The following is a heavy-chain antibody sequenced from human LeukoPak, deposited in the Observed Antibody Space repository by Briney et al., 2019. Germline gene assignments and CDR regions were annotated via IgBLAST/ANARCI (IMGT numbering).Heavy chain of an antibody. CDR3: ARTPARGTIDY. J-gene: IGHJ4*02. CDR1: GGSISSGGYY. D-gene: IGHD1-1*01. CDR2: IYYSGST. V-gene: IGHV4-31*03. Sequence: SETLSLTCTVSGGSISSGGYYWSWIRQHPGKGLEWIGYIYYSGSTYYNPSLKSRVTISVDTSKNQFSLKLSSVTAADTAVYYCARTPARGTIDYWGQGTLVTVSS.